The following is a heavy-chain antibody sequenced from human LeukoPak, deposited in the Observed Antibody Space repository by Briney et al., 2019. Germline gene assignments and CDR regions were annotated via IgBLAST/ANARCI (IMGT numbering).Heavy chain of an antibody. V-gene: IGHV3-30*03. Sequence: SGGSLRLSCAASGFLFSNCGMHWVRQAPGKGLEWVAVMSSDGRDEYYSDSVHGRFTISRDNAKNTLFLQMNGLRAEDTALYYCARVSLSSGCLSNWGQGTLVTVSS. J-gene: IGHJ4*02. CDR1: GFLFSNCG. CDR3: ARVSLSSGCLSN. CDR2: MSSDGRDE. D-gene: IGHD6-19*01.